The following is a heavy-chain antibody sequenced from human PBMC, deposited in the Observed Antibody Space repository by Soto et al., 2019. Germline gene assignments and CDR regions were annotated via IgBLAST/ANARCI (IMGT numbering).Heavy chain of an antibody. J-gene: IGHJ6*02. Sequence: SVKVSCKASGGTFSSYAISWVRQAPGQGLEWMGGIIPIFGTANYAQKFQGRVTITADESTSTAYMELSSLRSEDTAVYYCARDQAGVVIISYYYGMDVWGQGTTVTVSS. CDR2: IIPIFGTA. D-gene: IGHD3-3*01. CDR3: ARDQAGVVIISYYYGMDV. CDR1: GGTFSSYA. V-gene: IGHV1-69*13.